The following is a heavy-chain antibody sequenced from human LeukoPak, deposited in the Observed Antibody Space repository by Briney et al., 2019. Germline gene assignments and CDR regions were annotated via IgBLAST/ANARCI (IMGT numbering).Heavy chain of an antibody. CDR3: ARHRIIRDVATGDYFDS. D-gene: IGHD5-24*01. J-gene: IGHJ4*02. CDR1: GGSISSSNW. V-gene: IGHV4-4*02. Sequence: PSGTLSLTCAVSGGSISSSNWWSWVRQPLGKGLEWIGEIYHSGSTNYNPSLKSRVTISVDKSKNQFSLKLSSVTAADTAVYYCARHRIIRDVATGDYFDSWGQGTLVTVSS. CDR2: IYHSGST.